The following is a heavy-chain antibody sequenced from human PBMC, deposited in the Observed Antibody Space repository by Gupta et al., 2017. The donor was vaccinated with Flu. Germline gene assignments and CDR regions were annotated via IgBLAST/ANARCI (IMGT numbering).Heavy chain of an antibody. J-gene: IGHJ4*02. Sequence: IRQPPGKGLEWIGEINHSGSTNYNPSLKSRVTISVDTSKNQFSLKLSSVTAADTAVYYCARGRLYYAWPIDYWGQGTLVTVSS. D-gene: IGHD2-8*01. CDR2: INHSGST. V-gene: IGHV4-34*01. CDR3: ARGRLYYAWPIDY.